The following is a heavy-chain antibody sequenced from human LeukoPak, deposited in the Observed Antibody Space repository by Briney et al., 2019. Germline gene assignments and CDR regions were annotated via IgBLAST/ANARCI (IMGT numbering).Heavy chain of an antibody. Sequence: SETPSLTCTVSGGSISSSSYYWGWIRQPPGKGLEWIGSIYYSGSTYYNPSLKSRVTISVDTSKNQFSLKLSSVPAADTAVYYCARSGSYSDYWGQGTLVTVSS. V-gene: IGHV4-39*01. D-gene: IGHD1-26*01. J-gene: IGHJ4*02. CDR3: ARSGSYSDY. CDR1: GGSISSSSYY. CDR2: IYYSGST.